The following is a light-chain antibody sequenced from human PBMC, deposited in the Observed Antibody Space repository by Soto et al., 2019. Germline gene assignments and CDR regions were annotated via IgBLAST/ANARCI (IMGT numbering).Light chain of an antibody. Sequence: EIVLTQSPGTLSLSPGERATLSCRASQSVSTNYLAWYQQTPGQAPRLLIYGASSRATGVPDRFSGSGYGTDFTLTISRLEPEDFAVYYCQQYGSSPVTFGQGTKVEIK. CDR3: QQYGSSPVT. V-gene: IGKV3-20*01. CDR2: GAS. J-gene: IGKJ1*01. CDR1: QSVSTNY.